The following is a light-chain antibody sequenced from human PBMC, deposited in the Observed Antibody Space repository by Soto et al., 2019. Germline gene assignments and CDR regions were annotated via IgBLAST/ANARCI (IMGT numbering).Light chain of an antibody. V-gene: IGKV1-5*01. Sequence: DIQMTQSPSTLSASVGDRVTITCRASETVTKWLAWYQQKPGKAPNLLIYDASRLQIGVPSRFSGSDSGADFTLTISSLQPYDFATYYCQQYSTYPYTFGQGTKLEIK. CDR1: ETVTKW. J-gene: IGKJ2*01. CDR3: QQYSTYPYT. CDR2: DAS.